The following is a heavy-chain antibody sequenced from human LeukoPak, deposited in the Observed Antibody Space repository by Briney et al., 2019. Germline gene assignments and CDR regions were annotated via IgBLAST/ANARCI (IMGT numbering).Heavy chain of an antibody. CDR3: AKDPWGYSNGWYLDY. CDR1: GFTFSSYA. V-gene: IGHV3-23*01. D-gene: IGHD6-19*01. CDR2: ISGSGGST. Sequence: GGSLRLSCAASGFTFSSYAMSWVRQAPGKGLEWVSAISGSGGSTYYADSVKGRFTISRDNSKNTLYLQMNSLRAEDTAVYYCAKDPWGYSNGWYLDYWGQGTLVTVSS. J-gene: IGHJ4*02.